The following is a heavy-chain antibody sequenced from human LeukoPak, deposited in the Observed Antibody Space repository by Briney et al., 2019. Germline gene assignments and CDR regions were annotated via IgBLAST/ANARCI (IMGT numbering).Heavy chain of an antibody. V-gene: IGHV4-59*01. Sequence: PPETLSLTXTVSGGSISSYYWSWIRQPPGKGVEWIGYIYYSGSTNYNPSLKSRVTISVDTSKNQFSLKLSSVTAADTAVYYCATHSGSYFGDAFDIWGQGTMVTVSS. CDR3: ATHSGSYFGDAFDI. J-gene: IGHJ3*02. D-gene: IGHD1-26*01. CDR1: GGSISSYY. CDR2: IYYSGST.